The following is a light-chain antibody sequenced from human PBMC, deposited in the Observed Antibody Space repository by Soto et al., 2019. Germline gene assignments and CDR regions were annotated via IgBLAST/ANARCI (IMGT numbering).Light chain of an antibody. Sequence: QSVLTQPASVSGSPGQSITISCTGTSSDVGGYNYVSWYQQHPGKAPKLMIYDVSNRPSGVSNRVSGSKSANTASLTISGLQAEDEADYYCSSYTSSSTLVFGGGTKLTVL. CDR1: SSDVGGYNY. CDR2: DVS. J-gene: IGLJ2*01. V-gene: IGLV2-14*01. CDR3: SSYTSSSTLV.